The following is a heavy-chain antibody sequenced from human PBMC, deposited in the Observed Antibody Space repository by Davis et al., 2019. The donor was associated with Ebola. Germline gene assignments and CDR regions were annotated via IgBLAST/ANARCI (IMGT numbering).Heavy chain of an antibody. CDR3: ARLVAGGGANNWFDP. Sequence: MPSETLSLTCTVSGGSISTYCWSWIRQPPGKGLEWIGYIYYSGSTNYNPSPKSRVTISVETSKNQFTLKLSSVTAAATAGYYCARLVAGGGANNWFDPWGQGTLVTVSS. D-gene: IGHD2-15*01. CDR1: GGSISTYC. V-gene: IGHV4-59*08. CDR2: IYYSGST. J-gene: IGHJ5*02.